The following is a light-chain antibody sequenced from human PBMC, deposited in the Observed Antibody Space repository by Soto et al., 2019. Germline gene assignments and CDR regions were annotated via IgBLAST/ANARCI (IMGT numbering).Light chain of an antibody. CDR3: QQYNDWPLT. CDR1: QSVNSN. V-gene: IGKV3-15*01. Sequence: EKVMTQSPAALSVSPGERATLSCRASQSVNSNLAWYQQKPGQAPRLLLYGASTRATGIPARFSGNASGTEFTLTISSLQSEDSAVYYCQQYNDWPLTCGGGTKEEIK. J-gene: IGKJ4*01. CDR2: GAS.